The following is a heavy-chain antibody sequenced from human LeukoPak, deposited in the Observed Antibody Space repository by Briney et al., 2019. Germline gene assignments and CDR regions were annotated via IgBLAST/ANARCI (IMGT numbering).Heavy chain of an antibody. V-gene: IGHV4-59*01. CDR1: GASISSYY. D-gene: IGHD6-19*01. CDR2: IYYSGSA. J-gene: IGHJ4*02. Sequence: SETLSLTCTLSGASISSYYWSWIRQSPGMGLEWIGYIYYSGSASYNPSLKSRVTISIDTSKNQFSLKLSSVTAADTAVYYCARDVRGGGWFFDHWGQGTLVTVSS. CDR3: ARDVRGGGWFFDH.